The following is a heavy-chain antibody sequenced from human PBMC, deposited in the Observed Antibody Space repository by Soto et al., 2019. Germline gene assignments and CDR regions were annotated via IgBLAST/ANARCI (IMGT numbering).Heavy chain of an antibody. J-gene: IGHJ4*02. D-gene: IGHD3-3*01. Sequence: SETLSLTCAVYGGSFSGYYWSWIRQPPGKGLEWIGEINHSGSTNYNPSLKSRVTISVDTSKNQFSLKLSSVTAADTAVYYCAVNQGRFLEWLTRPAQYYFDYWGQGTLVTVSS. CDR2: INHSGST. CDR1: GGSFSGYY. CDR3: AVNQGRFLEWLTRPAQYYFDY. V-gene: IGHV4-34*01.